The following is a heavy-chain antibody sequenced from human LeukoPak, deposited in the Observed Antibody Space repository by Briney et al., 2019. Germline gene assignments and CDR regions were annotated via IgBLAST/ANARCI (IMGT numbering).Heavy chain of an antibody. CDR3: GRGHLRILEWLLFGPELYYFTY. J-gene: IGHJ4*02. D-gene: IGHD3-3*01. CDR1: GGSFSGYY. Sequence: SGTLSLTCAVYGGSFSGYYWSWVRQPPGKGLEWIGEINHSGSTNYNPSLKSRVTLSVDTTKNQSSLQLSSVPSADKTAYYCGRGHLRILEWLLFGPELYYFTYWGKGTLATVSP. CDR2: INHSGST. V-gene: IGHV4-34*01.